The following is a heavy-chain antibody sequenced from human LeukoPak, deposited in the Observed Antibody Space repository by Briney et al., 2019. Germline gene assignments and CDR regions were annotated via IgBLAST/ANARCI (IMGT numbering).Heavy chain of an antibody. J-gene: IGHJ6*02. CDR2: INHSGST. CDR1: GGSFSGYY. V-gene: IGHV4-34*01. CDR3: AREGNSSGYYFYYYGMDV. Sequence: SETLSLTCAVYGGSFSGYYWSWIRQPPGKGLEWIGEINHSGSTNYNPSLKSRVTISVDTSKNQFSLKLSSVTAADTAVYYCAREGNSSGYYFYYYGMDVWGQGTTVTVSS. D-gene: IGHD3-22*01.